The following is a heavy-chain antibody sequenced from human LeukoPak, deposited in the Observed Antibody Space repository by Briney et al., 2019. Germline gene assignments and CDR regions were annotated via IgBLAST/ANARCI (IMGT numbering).Heavy chain of an antibody. J-gene: IGHJ4*02. D-gene: IGHD3-10*01. CDR3: ARSGVGTMVRGVIL. V-gene: IGHV3-48*03. CDR2: ISSSGSTI. Sequence: GGSRRLSCAASGFTFSSYEMNWVRQAPGKGLEWVSYISSSGSTIYYADSVKGRFTISRDNAKNSLYLQMNSLRAEDTAVYYCARSGVGTMVRGVILWGQGTLVTVSS. CDR1: GFTFSSYE.